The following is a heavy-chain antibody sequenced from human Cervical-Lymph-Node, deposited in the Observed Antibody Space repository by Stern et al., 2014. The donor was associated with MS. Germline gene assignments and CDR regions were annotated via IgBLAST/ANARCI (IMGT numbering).Heavy chain of an antibody. J-gene: IGHJ4*02. CDR1: GYTFTNYY. Sequence: VQLVQSGPEVKKPGASGMVSCKTSGYTFTNYYIHWVRQAPGQGLEWMGIINPNGSVTASAQKFQGRLTMTRDTSTTTVYMRLITLTSEDTAMYYCTRAVGGVGREWGQGTLVFVSS. D-gene: IGHD3-16*01. V-gene: IGHV1-46*01. CDR2: INPNGSVT. CDR3: TRAVGGVGRE.